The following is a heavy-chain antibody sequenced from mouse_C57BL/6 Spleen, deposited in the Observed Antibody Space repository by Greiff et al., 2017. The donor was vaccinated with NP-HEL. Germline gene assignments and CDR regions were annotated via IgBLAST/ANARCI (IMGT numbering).Heavy chain of an antibody. D-gene: IGHD1-1*01. J-gene: IGHJ2*01. Sequence: EVQLQQSGAELVKPGASVKLSCTASGFTFTDYYMHWVKQRTEQGLEWIGSLDPAAGVTTYAPKFQGKATLTADTSSNTAYMQLSIPTSEGTDVDYCARWTVVARGDWGQGTTLTVSS. CDR1: GFTFTDYY. V-gene: IGHV14-2*01. CDR3: ARWTVVARGD. CDR2: LDPAAGVT.